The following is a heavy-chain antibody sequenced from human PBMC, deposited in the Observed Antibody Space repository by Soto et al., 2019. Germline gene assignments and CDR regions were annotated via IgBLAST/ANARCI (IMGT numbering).Heavy chain of an antibody. V-gene: IGHV3-48*02. Sequence: GSRVLACAVSGFTFGTYSMNWVRQAAGKGLEWIAYISYDSDTIQYADSVKGRFTIYRDNAKNSLYLQMNSLRDEDTAVYYCARLYYDYVWGQGTTVTVS. CDR3: ARLYYDYV. CDR1: GFTFGTYS. J-gene: IGHJ6*02. D-gene: IGHD3-3*01. CDR2: ISYDSDTI.